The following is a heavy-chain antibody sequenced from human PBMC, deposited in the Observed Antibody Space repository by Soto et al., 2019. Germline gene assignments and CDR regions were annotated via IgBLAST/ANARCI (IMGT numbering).Heavy chain of an antibody. J-gene: IGHJ3*02. Sequence: QVQLVQSGDEVKKPGSSVKVSCKASGGTFSSYTISWVRQAPGQGLEWMGRIIPILGIANYAQKFQGRVTITADKSTSTAYMELSSLRSEDTAVYYCALSGHYYDSRDAFDIWGQGTMVTVSS. CDR2: IIPILGIA. V-gene: IGHV1-69*02. CDR1: GGTFSSYT. CDR3: ALSGHYYDSRDAFDI. D-gene: IGHD3-22*01.